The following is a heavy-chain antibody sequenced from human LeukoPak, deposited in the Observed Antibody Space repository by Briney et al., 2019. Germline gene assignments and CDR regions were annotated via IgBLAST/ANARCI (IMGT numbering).Heavy chain of an antibody. V-gene: IGHV1-2*02. Sequence: ASVKVSCKASGYTFTSYYMHWLRQAPGQGLEWMGWINPNSGGTNYAQKFQGRVTMTRDTSISTAYMELSRLRSDDTAVYYCARMGYCSSTSCYPYSDYWGQGTLATVSS. D-gene: IGHD2-2*01. J-gene: IGHJ4*02. CDR3: ARMGYCSSTSCYPYSDY. CDR1: GYTFTSYY. CDR2: INPNSGGT.